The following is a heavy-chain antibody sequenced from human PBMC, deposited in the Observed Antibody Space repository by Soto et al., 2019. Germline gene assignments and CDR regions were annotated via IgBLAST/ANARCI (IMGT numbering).Heavy chain of an antibody. V-gene: IGHV3-30-3*01. Sequence: QVQLVESGGGVVQPGRSLRLSCAASGFTFSSYAMHWVRQAPGKGLEWVAVISYDGSNKYYADSVKGRFTISRDNSKNTLYLQMNILRAEDTAVYYCARGGPAMFRGVHYGMDVWGQGTTVTVSS. CDR2: ISYDGSNK. CDR3: ARGGPAMFRGVHYGMDV. CDR1: GFTFSSYA. J-gene: IGHJ6*02. D-gene: IGHD3-10*01.